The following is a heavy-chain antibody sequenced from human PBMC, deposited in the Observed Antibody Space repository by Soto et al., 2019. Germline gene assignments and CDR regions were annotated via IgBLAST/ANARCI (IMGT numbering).Heavy chain of an antibody. Sequence: GGSLRLSCAASGFSFSNHDMHWVCQPKGKGLEWVSGITTGGNAYFADSVKGRFSISRENAKNSFYLQTSSLRAEDTAMYYCVRVNADAYDVWGQGTMVTVSS. V-gene: IGHV3-13*01. CDR2: ITTGGNA. J-gene: IGHJ3*01. CDR1: GFSFSNHD. CDR3: VRVNADAYDV.